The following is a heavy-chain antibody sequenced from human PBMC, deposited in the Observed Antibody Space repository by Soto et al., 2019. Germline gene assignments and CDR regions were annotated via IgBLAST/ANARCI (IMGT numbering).Heavy chain of an antibody. V-gene: IGHV3-23*01. CDR2: ISDSGGLT. D-gene: IGHD6-6*01. CDR3: ARRAFGSSRAFDI. CDR1: GFAFSSYP. J-gene: IGHJ3*02. Sequence: GSLRLSCAASGFAFSSYPMSWVRQAPEKGLEWVSGISDSGGLTYNADSVKGRFTISRDNSKNTLYLQMNSLRAEDTAVYYCARRAFGSSRAFDIWGQGTVVTVSS.